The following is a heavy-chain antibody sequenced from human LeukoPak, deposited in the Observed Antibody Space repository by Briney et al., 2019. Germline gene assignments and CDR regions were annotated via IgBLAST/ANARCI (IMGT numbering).Heavy chain of an antibody. J-gene: IGHJ4*02. CDR2: IYTDSST. V-gene: IGHV3-66*01. CDR1: GFTVSTRY. CDR3: AAYYYGSFPPTNFDY. D-gene: IGHD3-10*01. Sequence: GGSLRLSCAASGFTVSTRYISWVRQAPGKGPEWVSFIYTDSSTFYADSVKGRFTISRDNSKNTVYLQMNSLRAEDTAVYYCAAYYYGSFPPTNFDYWGQGTLVTVSS.